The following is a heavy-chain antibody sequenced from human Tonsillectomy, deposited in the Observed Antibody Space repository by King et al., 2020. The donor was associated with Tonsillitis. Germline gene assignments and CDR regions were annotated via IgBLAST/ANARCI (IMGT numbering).Heavy chain of an antibody. CDR2: ISGSSSLK. CDR1: GFTFSLRS. D-gene: IGHD3-10*01. V-gene: IGHV3-21*01. CDR3: VRGDRRDY. J-gene: IGHJ4*02. Sequence: VQLVESGGGLVTPGGSLRLSCTASGFTFSLRSFNWVRQAPGKGLEWISSISGSSSLKYYGDSMKGRVTISRDNGKNSVYLEMNNLRAEDTAVYYCVRGDRRDYGGQGTQVIVSS.